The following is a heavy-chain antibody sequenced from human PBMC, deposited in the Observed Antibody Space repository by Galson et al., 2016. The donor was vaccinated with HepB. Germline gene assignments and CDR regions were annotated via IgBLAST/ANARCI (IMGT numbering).Heavy chain of an antibody. CDR1: GFNFRTYG. D-gene: IGHD6-13*01. Sequence: SLRLSCAASGFNFRTYGMHWARQAPGKGLEWVALIWHDGSKKYYADSVKGRFTISRDNPKNTLYLQMSSLKVEDTAVYYCAREMHVAAAAAFDFWGRGTLVTVSS. V-gene: IGHV3-33*08. CDR2: IWHDGSKK. CDR3: AREMHVAAAAAFDF. J-gene: IGHJ4*02.